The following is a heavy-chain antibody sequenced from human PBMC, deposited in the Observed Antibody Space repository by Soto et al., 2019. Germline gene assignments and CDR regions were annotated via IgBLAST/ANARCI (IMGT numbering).Heavy chain of an antibody. Sequence: SVKVSCKASGFTFTSSAVQWVRQARGQRLEWIGWIVVGSGDTNYAQKFQERVTITRDMSTSTAYMELSSLRSDDTAVYYCARVSGNFWSGYYNLDLWGQGTLVTVSS. V-gene: IGHV1-58*01. CDR3: ARVSGNFWSGYYNLDL. J-gene: IGHJ5*02. CDR1: GFTFTSSA. D-gene: IGHD3-3*01. CDR2: IVVGSGDT.